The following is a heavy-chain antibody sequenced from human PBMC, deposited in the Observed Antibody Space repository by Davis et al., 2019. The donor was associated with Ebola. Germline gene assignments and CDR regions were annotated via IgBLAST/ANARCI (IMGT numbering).Heavy chain of an antibody. J-gene: IGHJ3*02. CDR1: GFTLSNYA. CDR3: ARTYYYDDSGYRNAFDI. D-gene: IGHD3-22*01. CDR2: ISYDVSDA. V-gene: IGHV3-30-3*01. Sequence: PGGSLRLSCAASGFTLSNYAMHCVRQAPGKGLEWVAVISYDVSDAYYADSVKGRFIISRDNSKNTLYLQMNSLRAEDTAVYYCARTYYYDDSGYRNAFDIWGQGTMVTISS.